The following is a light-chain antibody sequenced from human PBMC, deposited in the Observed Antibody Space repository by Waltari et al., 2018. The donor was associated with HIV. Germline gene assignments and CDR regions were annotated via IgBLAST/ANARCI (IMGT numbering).Light chain of an antibody. CDR1: QTVSSGS. CDR3: QQYGSSPRT. V-gene: IGKV3-20*01. CDR2: GAS. Sequence: EIVLTQSPGTLSLSPGEGATLSCRASQTVSSGSLAWYQLKPGQAPRLLIYGASSRATGIPDRFSGSGFGTDFTLTISRLEPEDFAVYFCQQYGSSPRTFGQGTKVEIK. J-gene: IGKJ1*01.